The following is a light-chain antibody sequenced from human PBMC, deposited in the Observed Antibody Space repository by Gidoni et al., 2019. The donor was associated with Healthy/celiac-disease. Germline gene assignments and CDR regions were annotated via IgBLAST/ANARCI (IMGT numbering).Light chain of an antibody. CDR1: SSDVGGYNY. Sequence: QSALTQPASVSGSPGQSITISCTGTSSDVGGYNYVSWYQQHPGKAPNLMIYEVSNRPSGVSCRFSGSKSGNTASLTISGLQAEDEADYYCSSYTSSSTWVFGGGTKLTVL. CDR2: EVS. CDR3: SSYTSSSTWV. V-gene: IGLV2-14*01. J-gene: IGLJ3*02.